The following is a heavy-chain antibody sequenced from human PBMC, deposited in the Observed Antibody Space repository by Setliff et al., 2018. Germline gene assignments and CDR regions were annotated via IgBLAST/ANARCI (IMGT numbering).Heavy chain of an antibody. CDR1: GYSISSGYY. CDR3: ARDPAFRRGGIAVAGSFDY. J-gene: IGHJ4*02. Sequence: PSETLSLTCTVSGYSISSGYYWGWSRQPPGKGLEWIGSIYHSGSTYYNPSLKSRVAISVDTSKNQFSLKLSSVTAADTAVYYCARDPAFRRGGIAVAGSFDYWGQGTLVTVSS. V-gene: IGHV4-38-2*02. CDR2: IYHSGST. D-gene: IGHD6-19*01.